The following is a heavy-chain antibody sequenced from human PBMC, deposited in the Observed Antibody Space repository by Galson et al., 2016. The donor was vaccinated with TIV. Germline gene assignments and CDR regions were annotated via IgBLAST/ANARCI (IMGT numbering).Heavy chain of an antibody. CDR1: GYTFTNYI. D-gene: IGHD1-1*01. CDR3: ARDPGYFVY. J-gene: IGHJ4*02. Sequence: SVKVSCKASGYTFTNYIMHWVRQAPGQRLEWMGWINAGNGNTKYSQKFQGRVTITRDTSASIAHMELSSLRSEDTAVYYCARDPGYFVYWGQGTLVTVSS. CDR2: INAGNGNT. V-gene: IGHV1-3*01.